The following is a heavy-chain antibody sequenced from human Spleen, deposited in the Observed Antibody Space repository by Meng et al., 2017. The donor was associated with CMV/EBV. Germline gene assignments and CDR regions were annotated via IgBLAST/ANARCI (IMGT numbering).Heavy chain of an antibody. V-gene: IGHV1-2*02. J-gene: IGHJ4*02. CDR1: GYTFTGYY. CDR3: GRSGGKLAYSSSWYGGDF. CDR2: INPNSGGT. D-gene: IGHD6-13*01. Sequence: ASVKVSCKASGYTFTGYYMHWVRQAPGQGLEWMGWINPNSGGTNYAQKFQGRVTMTRDTSISTAYMEWSSLKASDTAMYYCGRSGGKLAYSSSWYGGDFWGQGTLVTVSS.